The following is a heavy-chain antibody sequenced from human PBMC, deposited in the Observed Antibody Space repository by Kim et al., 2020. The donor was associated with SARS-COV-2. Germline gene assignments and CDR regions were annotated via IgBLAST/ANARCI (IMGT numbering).Heavy chain of an antibody. D-gene: IGHD2-21*02. CDR3: AKDPGYCGGDCNWFDP. Sequence: GGSLRLSCAASGFTFSSYAMSWVRQAPGKGLEWVAAISGSGGSTYYADSVKGRFTISRDNSKNTLYLQMNSLRAEDTAVYYCAKDPGYCGGDCNWFDPWGEGTLVTVSS. J-gene: IGHJ5*02. CDR1: GFTFSSYA. CDR2: ISGSGGST. V-gene: IGHV3-23*01.